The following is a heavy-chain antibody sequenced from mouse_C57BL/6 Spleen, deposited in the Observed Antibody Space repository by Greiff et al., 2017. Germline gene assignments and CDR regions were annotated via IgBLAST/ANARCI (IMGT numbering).Heavy chain of an antibody. Sequence: QVQLQQPGAELVRPGSSVKLSCKASGYTFTSYWMHWVKQRPIQGLEWIGNIDPSDSETHYNQKFKDKATLTADKSSSTAYMQLSSLTSEDSAVYYCARSEYYGSSYDWYFDVWGTGTTVTVSS. CDR2: IDPSDSET. J-gene: IGHJ1*03. CDR1: GYTFTSYW. D-gene: IGHD1-1*01. V-gene: IGHV1-52*01. CDR3: ARSEYYGSSYDWYFDV.